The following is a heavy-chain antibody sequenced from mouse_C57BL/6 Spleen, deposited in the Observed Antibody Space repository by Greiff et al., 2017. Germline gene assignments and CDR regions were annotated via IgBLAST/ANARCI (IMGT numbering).Heavy chain of an antibody. J-gene: IGHJ1*03. Sequence: EVKLMESEGGLVQPGSSMKLSCTASGFTFSDYYMAWVRQVPEKGLEWVANINYDGSSTYYLDSLKSRFIISGDNAKNILYLQMSSLKSEDTATYYCARVGGGTTVVAHWYFDVWGTGTTVTVSS. CDR3: ARVGGGTTVVAHWYFDV. D-gene: IGHD1-1*01. V-gene: IGHV5-16*01. CDR2: INYDGSST. CDR1: GFTFSDYY.